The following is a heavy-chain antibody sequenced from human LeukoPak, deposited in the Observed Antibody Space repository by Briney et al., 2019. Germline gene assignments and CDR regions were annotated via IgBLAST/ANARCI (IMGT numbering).Heavy chain of an antibody. CDR1: GGSISSGDYY. CDR2: IYYSGST. Sequence: SETLSRTCTVSGGSISSGDYYWSWIRQPPGKGREWIGYIYYSGSTYYNPSLKSRVTISVDTSKNQFSLKLSSVTAADTAVYYCAREASYGPGNWFDPWGQGTLVTVSS. V-gene: IGHV4-30-4*08. D-gene: IGHD5-18*01. CDR3: AREASYGPGNWFDP. J-gene: IGHJ5*02.